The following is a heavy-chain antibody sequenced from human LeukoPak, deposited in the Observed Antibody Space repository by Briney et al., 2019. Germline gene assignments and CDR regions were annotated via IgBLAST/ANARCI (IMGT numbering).Heavy chain of an antibody. CDR1: GFTFSNYW. J-gene: IGHJ4*02. D-gene: IGHD1-26*01. CDR2: IKQDRSEK. Sequence: GGSLRLSCAASGFTFSNYWMSWVRQAPGKGLEWVANIKQDRSEKYYVDSVKGRFTISRDNSKNTLYLQMNSLRAEDTAVYYCARSSGSYHIDYWGQGTLVTVSS. CDR3: ARSSGSYHIDY. V-gene: IGHV3-7*01.